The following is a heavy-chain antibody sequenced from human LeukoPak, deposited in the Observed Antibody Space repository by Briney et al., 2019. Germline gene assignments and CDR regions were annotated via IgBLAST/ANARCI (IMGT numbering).Heavy chain of an antibody. J-gene: IGHJ6*02. D-gene: IGHD5-12*01. CDR1: GGSISSNY. CDR2: IHYSGRT. Sequence: SETLSLTCTVSGGSISSNYWSWVRQPPRKGLEWIGYIHYSGRTNYNPSLKSRVTISVDTSKNQFSLKLSSVTAADTAVYYCATEVAPSDHYYYYGMDVWGQGTTVTVSS. CDR3: ATEVAPSDHYYYYGMDV. V-gene: IGHV4-59*01.